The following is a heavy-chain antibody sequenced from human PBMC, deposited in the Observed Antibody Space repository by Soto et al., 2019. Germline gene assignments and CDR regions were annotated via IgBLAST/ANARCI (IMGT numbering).Heavy chain of an antibody. CDR3: ATRYSYGPFDY. CDR2: IYYSGST. D-gene: IGHD5-18*01. J-gene: IGHJ4*02. CDR1: GGSISSGGYY. Sequence: LCGGSISSGGYYWSWIRQHPGKGLEWIGYIYYSGSTYYNPSLKSRVTISVDTSKNQFSLKLSSVTAADTAVYYCATRYSYGPFDYWGQGTLVTVS. V-gene: IGHV4-31*02.